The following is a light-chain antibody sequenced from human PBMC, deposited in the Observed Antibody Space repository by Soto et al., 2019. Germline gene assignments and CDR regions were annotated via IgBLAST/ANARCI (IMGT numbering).Light chain of an antibody. CDR3: QQRSNWPLT. Sequence: TVLTHSPAALSFSPPERATLSCRASQSVSSYLAWYQQKPGQAPRLLIYDASNRATGIPARFSGSGSGTDFTLTISSLEPEDFAVYYCQQRSNWPLTFGGGTKVDIK. CDR1: QSVSSY. J-gene: IGKJ4*01. CDR2: DAS. V-gene: IGKV3-11*01.